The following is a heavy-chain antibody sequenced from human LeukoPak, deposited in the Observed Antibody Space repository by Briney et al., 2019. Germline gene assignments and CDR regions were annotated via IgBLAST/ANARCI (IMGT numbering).Heavy chain of an antibody. Sequence: PSETLSLTCAVYGGSFSGYYWNCIRQPPGKGLEWIGYIYYSGSTNYNPSLKSRVTISVDTSKNQFSLKLSSVTAADTAVYYCARAAYSGSYHSDYWGQGTLVTVSS. V-gene: IGHV4-59*01. CDR3: ARAAYSGSYHSDY. CDR2: IYYSGST. D-gene: IGHD1-26*01. CDR1: GGSFSGYY. J-gene: IGHJ4*02.